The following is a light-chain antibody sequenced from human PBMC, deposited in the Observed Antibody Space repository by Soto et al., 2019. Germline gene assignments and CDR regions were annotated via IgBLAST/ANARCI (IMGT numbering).Light chain of an antibody. CDR1: QSVSSN. J-gene: IGKJ4*01. CDR3: QQYNNWPLT. CDR2: GSS. V-gene: IGKV3-15*01. Sequence: EKMMTQSPATLSVSPGERATLSCRASQSVSSNLAWYQQKPGQAPTLLIYGSSTRATGIPDRFSGSGSGTEFTLTISSLQSEDFAVYYCQQYNNWPLTFGGGTKVEIK.